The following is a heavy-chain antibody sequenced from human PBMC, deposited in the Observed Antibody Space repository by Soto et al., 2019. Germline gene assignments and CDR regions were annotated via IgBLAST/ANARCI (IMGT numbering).Heavy chain of an antibody. V-gene: IGHV1-2*02. J-gene: IGHJ6*02. CDR3: AWSTLYGDYYYGMDV. D-gene: IGHD4-17*01. CDR2: INPNSGGT. Sequence: QVQLVQSGAEVKKPGASVKVSCKASGYTFTGYYMHWVRQPPGQGLEWMGWINPNSGGTNYSQKFQGRVTMTRDTSICTAYMALSRLRSDDTAVYYCAWSTLYGDYYYGMDVWGQGTTVTVSS. CDR1: GYTFTGYY.